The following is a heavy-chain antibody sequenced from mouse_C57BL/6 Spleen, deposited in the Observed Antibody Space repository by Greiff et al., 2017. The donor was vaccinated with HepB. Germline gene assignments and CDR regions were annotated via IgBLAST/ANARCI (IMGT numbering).Heavy chain of an antibody. D-gene: IGHD1-1*01. V-gene: IGHV2-2*01. CDR3: ARCVTTGGTWFAY. J-gene: IGHJ3*01. Sequence: VHLVESGPGLVQPSQSLSITCTVSGFSLTSYGVHWVRQSPGKGLEWLGVIWSGGSTDYNAAFIYRLSISKDNSKSQVFFKMNSLQADDTAIYYCARCVTTGGTWFAYWGQGTLVTVSA. CDR2: IWSGGST. CDR1: GFSLTSYG.